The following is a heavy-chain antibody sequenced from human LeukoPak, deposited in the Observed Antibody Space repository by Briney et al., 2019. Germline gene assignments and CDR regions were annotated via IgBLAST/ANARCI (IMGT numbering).Heavy chain of an antibody. CDR3: ARDLRWYFDY. CDR1: GFTSSDYY. D-gene: IGHD4-23*01. CDR2: ISSSGSTI. Sequence: GGSLRLSCAASGFTSSDYYMSWLRQAPGKGLEWVSYISSSGSTIYYADSVKGRFTISRDNSKNTLYLQMNSLRAEDTAVYYCARDLRWYFDYWGQGTLVTVSS. V-gene: IGHV3-11*04. J-gene: IGHJ4*02.